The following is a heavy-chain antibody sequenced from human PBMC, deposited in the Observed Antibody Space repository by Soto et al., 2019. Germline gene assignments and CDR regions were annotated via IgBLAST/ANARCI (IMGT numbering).Heavy chain of an antibody. Sequence: SETLSLTCTVSGGSISSYYGSWIRQPPGKGLEWIGYIYYSGSTNYNPSLKSRVTISVDTSKNQFSLKLSSVTAADTAVYYCARDSLYSSGWYRNGAGDAFDIWGQGTMVTVSS. CDR2: IYYSGST. CDR1: GGSISSYY. CDR3: ARDSLYSSGWYRNGAGDAFDI. V-gene: IGHV4-59*01. D-gene: IGHD6-19*01. J-gene: IGHJ3*02.